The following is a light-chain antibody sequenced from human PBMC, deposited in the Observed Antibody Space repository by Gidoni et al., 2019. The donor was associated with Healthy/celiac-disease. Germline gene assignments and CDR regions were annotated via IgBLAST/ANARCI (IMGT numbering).Light chain of an antibody. CDR2: AAS. CDR1: QSISIN. J-gene: IGKJ5*01. CDR3: QQRYSTPIT. V-gene: IGKV1-39*01. Sequence: DIQMTQSPSSLSASVGDRVTITCRASQSISINLNWYQQKPGKAPKLLIYAASSLQSGVPSRFSGSGSGTDFTLTISSLQPEDFATYYCQQRYSTPITFGQGTRLEIK.